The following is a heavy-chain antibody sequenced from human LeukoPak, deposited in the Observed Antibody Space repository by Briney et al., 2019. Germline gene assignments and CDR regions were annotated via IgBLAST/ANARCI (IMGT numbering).Heavy chain of an antibody. J-gene: IGHJ5*01. Sequence: SEPLSLTCGVYGGSFSGHHWGWIRQSPGKGLEWIGSIYYGQTIYYNPSLNSRVTISVVTSKDQFTLQLNSVTAADTAVYYCVRHDGRGGATMGAFDSWGQGSLVTVSS. V-gene: IGHV4-39*01. CDR1: GGSFSGHH. CDR3: VRHDGRGGATMGAFDS. CDR2: IYYGQTI. D-gene: IGHD4/OR15-4a*01.